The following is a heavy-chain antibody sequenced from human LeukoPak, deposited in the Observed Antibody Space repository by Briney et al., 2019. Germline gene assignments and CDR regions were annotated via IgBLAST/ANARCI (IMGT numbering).Heavy chain of an antibody. V-gene: IGHV1-46*01. J-gene: IGHJ4*02. CDR1: GYTFTSYY. Sequence: GASVKVSCKASGYTFTSYYMHWVRQAPGQGLEWMGIINPSGGSTSYAQKFQGRVTMTRDTSTSTVYMELSSLRSEDTAVYYCARDSKYQLLYYGLDCWGQGTLVTVSS. CDR2: INPSGGST. CDR3: ARDSKYQLLYYGLDC. D-gene: IGHD2-2*02.